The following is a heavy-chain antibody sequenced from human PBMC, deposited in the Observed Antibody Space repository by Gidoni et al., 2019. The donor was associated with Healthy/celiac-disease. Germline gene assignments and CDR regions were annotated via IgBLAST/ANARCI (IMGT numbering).Heavy chain of an antibody. CDR1: GFTFSSYG. Sequence: QVQLVESGGGVVQPGRSLRLSCAASGFTFSSYGLPWVRQAPGKGLEWVAVISYDGSNKYYADSVKGRFTISRDNSKNTLYLQMNSLRAEDTAVYYCAKDWRAYCSSTSCYTPAGMDVWGQGTTVTVSS. V-gene: IGHV3-30*18. D-gene: IGHD2-2*02. J-gene: IGHJ6*02. CDR3: AKDWRAYCSSTSCYTPAGMDV. CDR2: ISYDGSNK.